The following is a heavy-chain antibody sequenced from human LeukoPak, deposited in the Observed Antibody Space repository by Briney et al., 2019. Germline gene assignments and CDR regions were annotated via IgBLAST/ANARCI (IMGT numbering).Heavy chain of an antibody. D-gene: IGHD6-19*01. CDR2: IYYSGST. CDR1: GGFISSYY. V-gene: IGHV4-59*01. J-gene: IGHJ4*02. CDR3: ARVHGSGLDY. Sequence: SETLSLTCTVSGGFISSYYWSLIRQPPGEGLEWIGYIYYSGSTNYNPSLKSRVTISVDTSKNQFSLKLSSVTAADTAVYYCARVHGSGLDYWGQGTLVTVSS.